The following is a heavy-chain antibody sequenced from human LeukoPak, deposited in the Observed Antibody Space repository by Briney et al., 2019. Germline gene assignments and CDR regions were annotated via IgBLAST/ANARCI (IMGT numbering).Heavy chain of an antibody. V-gene: IGHV3-15*01. D-gene: IGHD3-10*01. Sequence: GGSLRLSCAASGFTFSNAWMSWVRQAPGKGLEWVGRIKSKTDGGTTDYAAPVKGRFTISRDDSKNTLYLQMNSLKTEDTAVYYCSVLQYYYYGMDVWGQGTTVTVSS. CDR1: GFTFSNAW. CDR3: SVLQYYYYGMDV. J-gene: IGHJ6*02. CDR2: IKSKTDGGTT.